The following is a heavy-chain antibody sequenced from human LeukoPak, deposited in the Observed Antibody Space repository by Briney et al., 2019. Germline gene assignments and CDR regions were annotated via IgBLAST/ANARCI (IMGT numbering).Heavy chain of an antibody. Sequence: PGGSLRLSCAASGFTFSSYSMNWVRQAPGKGLEYVSAISSNGGSTYYADSVKGRFTISRDNSKNTVYLQMNSLRAEDTAVYYCARGSSGWYYFDYWGQGTLVTVSS. CDR2: ISSNGGST. D-gene: IGHD6-19*01. J-gene: IGHJ4*02. CDR3: ARGSSGWYYFDY. CDR1: GFTFSSYS. V-gene: IGHV3-64*04.